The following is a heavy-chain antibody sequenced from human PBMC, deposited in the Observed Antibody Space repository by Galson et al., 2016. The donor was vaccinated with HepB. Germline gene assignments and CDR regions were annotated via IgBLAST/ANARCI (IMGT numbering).Heavy chain of an antibody. CDR1: GFTVSTNY. V-gene: IGHV3-53*01. Sequence: SLRLSCAASGFTVSTNYMSWVRQAPGKGLECVSVTHSDGTTYYADSVKGRFTISRDTSRNTLNLQMNSLRAEDTAVYYCARDPHTVVVLDANNKGTHYSGMDGWGKGTTVTVSS. J-gene: IGHJ6*04. D-gene: IGHD2-2*01. CDR2: THSDGTT. CDR3: ARDPHTVVVLDANNKGTHYSGMDG.